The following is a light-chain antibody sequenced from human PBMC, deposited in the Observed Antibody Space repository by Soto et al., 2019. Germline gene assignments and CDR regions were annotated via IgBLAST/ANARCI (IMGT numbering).Light chain of an antibody. CDR2: GAS. Sequence: EIVLTQSPGTLSLSPGERATLSCRASQSVSNNYLAWYQQKPGQAPRLLIYGASSRATGIPDRFSGSGSGTDFTLTISRLEPEDFAVYYCQQYGYSLITFGQGTRLEIK. V-gene: IGKV3-20*01. J-gene: IGKJ5*01. CDR1: QSVSNNY. CDR3: QQYGYSLIT.